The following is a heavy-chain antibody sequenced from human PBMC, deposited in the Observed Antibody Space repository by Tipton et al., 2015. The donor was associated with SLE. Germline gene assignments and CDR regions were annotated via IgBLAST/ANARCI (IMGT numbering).Heavy chain of an antibody. Sequence: TLSLTCTVSGGSISSGGYSWSWIRQPPGKGLEWIGYIYHSGSTYYNPSLKSRATISVDTSKNQFSLKLSSVTAADAAVYYCAGMSYPREGYFDYWGQGTLVTVSS. CDR1: GGSISSGGYS. CDR2: IYHSGST. D-gene: IGHD1-26*01. CDR3: AGMSYPREGYFDY. V-gene: IGHV4-30-2*01. J-gene: IGHJ4*02.